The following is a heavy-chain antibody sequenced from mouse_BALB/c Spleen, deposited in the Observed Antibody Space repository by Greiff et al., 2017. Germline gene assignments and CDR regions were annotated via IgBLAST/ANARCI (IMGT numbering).Heavy chain of an antibody. CDR1: GYTFTSYY. J-gene: IGHJ3*01. D-gene: IGHD1-1*01. Sequence: VQLQQPGAELVKPGASVKLSCKASGYTFTSYYMYWVKQRPGQGLEWIGGINPSNGGTNFNEKFKSKATLTVDKSSSTAYMQLSSLTSEDSAVYYCTRRGYGSSYGFAYWGQGTLVTVSA. CDR2: INPSNGGT. CDR3: TRRGYGSSYGFAY. V-gene: IGHV1S81*02.